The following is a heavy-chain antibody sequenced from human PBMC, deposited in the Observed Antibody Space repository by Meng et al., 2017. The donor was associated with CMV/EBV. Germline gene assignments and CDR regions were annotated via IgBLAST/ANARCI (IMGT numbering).Heavy chain of an antibody. J-gene: IGHJ6*02. CDR3: ARDIAWELRPGLPYYYGMDV. V-gene: IGHV4-59*01. CDR1: GGSISSYY. Sequence: GSLRLSCTVSGGSISSYYWSWIRQPPGKGLEWIGYINYSGSTNYNPSLKSRVTISVDTSKNQCSLKLSSVTAADTAVYYCARDIAWELRPGLPYYYGMDVWGQGTTVTVSS. CDR2: INYSGST. D-gene: IGHD1-26*01.